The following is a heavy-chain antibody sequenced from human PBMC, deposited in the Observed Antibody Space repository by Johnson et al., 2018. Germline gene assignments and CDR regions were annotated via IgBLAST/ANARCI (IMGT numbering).Heavy chain of an antibody. V-gene: IGHV3-74*01. CDR2: INTDGRVT. J-gene: IGHJ4*02. Sequence: VELVESGGGLVEHRVSRGLSCAVSGFTFSSYCMHWVRQVPGKGLVWVSRINTDGRVTNYAASVKGRSTIPRDNANNTLYRQMNSLRAEDTAVYYCARDVGGGDSYWGQGTLVTVSS. D-gene: IGHD2-21*02. CDR1: GFTFSSYC. CDR3: ARDVGGGDSY.